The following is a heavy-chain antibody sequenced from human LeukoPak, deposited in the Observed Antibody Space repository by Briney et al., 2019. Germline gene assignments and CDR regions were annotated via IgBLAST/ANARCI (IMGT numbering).Heavy chain of an antibody. J-gene: IGHJ4*02. D-gene: IGHD7-27*01. V-gene: IGHV3-7*04. CDR2: INQNGSEK. Sequence: GGPLRLSCGPSGLPFNAYWISWVPKPPGKGLKWVANINQNGSEKYYVDSVKGRFTISRDNAKNSLYLQMNTLRVEDTAVYYCARDWAGEFDFWGQGSLVTVSS. CDR3: ARDWAGEFDF. CDR1: GLPFNAYW.